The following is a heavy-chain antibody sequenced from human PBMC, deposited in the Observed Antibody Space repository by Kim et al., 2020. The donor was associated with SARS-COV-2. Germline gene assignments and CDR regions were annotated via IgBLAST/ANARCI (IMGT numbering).Heavy chain of an antibody. V-gene: IGHV3-21*01. CDR2: ISSSSSYI. D-gene: IGHD5-18*01. CDR1: GFTFSSYS. CDR3: ARVPPSGYSYGYYAFDI. Sequence: GGSLRLSCAASGFTFSSYSMNWVRQAPGKGLEWVSSISSSSSYIYYADSVKGRFTISRDNAKNSLYLQMNSLRAEDTAVYYCARVPPSGYSYGYYAFDIWGQGTMVTVSS. J-gene: IGHJ3*02.